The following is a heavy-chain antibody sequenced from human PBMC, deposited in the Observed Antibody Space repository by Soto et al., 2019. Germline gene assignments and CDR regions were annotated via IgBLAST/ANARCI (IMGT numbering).Heavy chain of an antibody. J-gene: IGHJ6*02. V-gene: IGHV5-10-1*01. Sequence: GESLKISCKGSGYSFTSYWISWVRQMPGKGLEWMGRIDPSDSYTNYSPSFQGHVTISADKSISTAYLQWSSLKASDTAMYYCARRAAALSDPYYYYGMDVWGQGTTVTSP. CDR1: GYSFTSYW. D-gene: IGHD6-13*01. CDR2: IDPSDSYT. CDR3: ARRAAALSDPYYYYGMDV.